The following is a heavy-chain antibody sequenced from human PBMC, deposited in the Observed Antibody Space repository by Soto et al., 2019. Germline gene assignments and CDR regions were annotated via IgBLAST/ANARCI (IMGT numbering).Heavy chain of an antibody. D-gene: IGHD1-26*01. CDR1: GGSITSSSYY. J-gene: IGHJ5*02. CDR3: ATQEVGGSYVYTFDP. V-gene: IGHV4-39*01. CDR2: IYYSGST. Sequence: QLHLRESGPGLVKPSETLSLTCTVSGGSITSSSYYWGWIRQPPGKGLEWIGRIYYSGSTYYNPSLKIRVTISVDTSKNQFSLKLSSVTAADPAVYYCATQEVGGSYVYTFDPWGQGTLVTVSS.